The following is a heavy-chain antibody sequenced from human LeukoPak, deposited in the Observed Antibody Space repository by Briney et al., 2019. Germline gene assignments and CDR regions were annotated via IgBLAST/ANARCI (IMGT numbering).Heavy chain of an antibody. CDR3: ARDGHYDIWSGSFEGIDY. J-gene: IGHJ4*02. CDR2: IYQDGSEK. D-gene: IGHD3-3*01. Sequence: GGSLRLSCAASGFTFSSYWMSWVRQAPGKGLGWVANIYQDGSEKYYVDSVKGRFTISRDNAKNSLYLQMNSLRAEDTAVYYCARDGHYDIWSGSFEGIDYWGQGTLVTVSS. V-gene: IGHV3-7*01. CDR1: GFTFSSYW.